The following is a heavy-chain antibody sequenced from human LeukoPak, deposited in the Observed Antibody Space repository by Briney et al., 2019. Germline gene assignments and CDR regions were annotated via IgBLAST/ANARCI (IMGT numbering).Heavy chain of an antibody. CDR1: GGSISRSSYY. CDR3: ARLGGSGDTLDI. Sequence: SETLSLTCSVSGGSISRSSYYWGWIRQPPGKGLEWIGCIYSSGGTYYNPSLMSRLTISVETSKSQFSLKLSSVTAADTAVYYCARLGGSGDTLDIWGQGTMVTVSS. V-gene: IGHV4-39*01. D-gene: IGHD3-10*01. CDR2: IYSSGGT. J-gene: IGHJ3*02.